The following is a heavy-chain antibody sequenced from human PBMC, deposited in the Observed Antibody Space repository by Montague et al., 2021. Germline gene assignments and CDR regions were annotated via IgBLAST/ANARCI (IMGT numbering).Heavy chain of an antibody. CDR3: APRGIGTLVQ. D-gene: IGHD1-26*01. V-gene: IGHV3-66*01. J-gene: IGHJ4*02. Sequence: SLRLSCAASGFTVSRIDVSWVRQAPGKGLEWVSLIYRSGSRVYADSVRDRFTIARDDSKNTVNLQMNSLGAEDTAIFYCAPRGIGTLVQWGRGTQVTVSS. CDR1: GFTVSRID. CDR2: IYRSGSR.